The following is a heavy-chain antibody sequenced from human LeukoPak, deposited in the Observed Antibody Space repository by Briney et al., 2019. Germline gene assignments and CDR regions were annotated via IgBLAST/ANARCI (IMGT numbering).Heavy chain of an antibody. CDR3: ARPITGYSSSWYPYYGMDV. CDR1: GFTFSSYS. D-gene: IGHD6-13*01. CDR2: ISSSSYI. J-gene: IGHJ6*02. Sequence: PGGSLRLSCAASGFTFSSYSMNWVRQAPGKGLEWVSSISSSSYIYYADSVKGRFTISRGNAKNSLYLQMNSLRAEDTAVYYCARPITGYSSSWYPYYGMDVWGQGTTVTVSS. V-gene: IGHV3-21*01.